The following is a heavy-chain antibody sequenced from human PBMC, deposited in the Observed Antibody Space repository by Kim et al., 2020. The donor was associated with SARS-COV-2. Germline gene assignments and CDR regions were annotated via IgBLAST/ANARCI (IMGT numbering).Heavy chain of an antibody. V-gene: IGHV1-46*01. J-gene: IGHJ5*02. D-gene: IGHD6-19*01. CDR3: ARGQQWLVRRDWFDP. CDR1: GYTFTSYY. Sequence: ASVKVSCKASGYTFTSYYMHWVRQAPGQGLEWMGIINPSGGSTSYAHKFQGRVTMTRDTSTSTVYMELSSLRSEDTAVYYCARGQQWLVRRDWFDPWGQGSLVTVSS. CDR2: INPSGGST.